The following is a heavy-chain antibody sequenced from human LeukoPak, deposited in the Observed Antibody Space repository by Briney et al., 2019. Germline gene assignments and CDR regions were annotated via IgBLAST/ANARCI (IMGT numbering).Heavy chain of an antibody. D-gene: IGHD5-12*01. CDR3: AAGGNRGYDPDFDY. J-gene: IGHJ4*01. CDR2: ISAYNGNT. V-gene: IGHV1-18*01. CDR1: GYTLPNYG. Sequence: VAVKVSCQPSGYTLPNYGISGVGQAPRQRLAWVGWISAYNGNTNYAQKLQGRVTMTTDTSTSTAYMELRSRRSDDTAVYYCAAGGNRGYDPDFDYWGQGTLVTVS.